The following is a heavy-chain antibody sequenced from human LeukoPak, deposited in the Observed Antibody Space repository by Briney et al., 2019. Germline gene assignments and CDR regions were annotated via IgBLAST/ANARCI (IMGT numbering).Heavy chain of an antibody. J-gene: IGHJ4*02. D-gene: IGHD3-10*01. Sequence: GGSLRLSCAASGFTFSSYAMHWVRQAPGKGLEWVAVISYDGSNKYYADSVKGRFTISRDNSKNTPYLQMNSLRAEDTAVYYCAKFMGSGSYYNVGYWGQGTLVTVSS. CDR1: GFTFSSYA. CDR3: AKFMGSGSYYNVGY. CDR2: ISYDGSNK. V-gene: IGHV3-30-3*02.